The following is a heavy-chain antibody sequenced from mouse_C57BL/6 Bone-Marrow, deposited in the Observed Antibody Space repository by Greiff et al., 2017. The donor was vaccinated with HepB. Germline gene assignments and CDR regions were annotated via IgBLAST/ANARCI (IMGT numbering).Heavy chain of an antibody. D-gene: IGHD2-1*01. V-gene: IGHV1-50*01. Sequence: VQLQQPGAELVKPGASVKLSCKASGYTFTSYWMQWVKQRPGQGLEWIGEIDPSDSYTNYNQKFKGKATLTVDTSSSTAYMQLSSLTSEDSAVYYCARDLLWSYYYAMDYWGQGTSVTVSS. CDR3: ARDLLWSYYYAMDY. CDR1: GYTFTSYW. J-gene: IGHJ4*01. CDR2: IDPSDSYT.